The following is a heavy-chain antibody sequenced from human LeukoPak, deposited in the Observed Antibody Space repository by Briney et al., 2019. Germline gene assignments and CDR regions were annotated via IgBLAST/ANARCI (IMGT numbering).Heavy chain of an antibody. CDR2: INEGGNEK. D-gene: IGHD6-13*01. J-gene: IGHJ4*02. Sequence: GGSLRLSRAASGFTFRNYWMSWVRRVPGKGLEWVVNINEGGNEKNYVDSVKGRFTASRDNAQNSLYLQMNSLRVEDTAVYYCARHPDSNWDYWGQGTLVTVSS. CDR1: GFTFRNYW. CDR3: ARHPDSNWDY. V-gene: IGHV3-7*03.